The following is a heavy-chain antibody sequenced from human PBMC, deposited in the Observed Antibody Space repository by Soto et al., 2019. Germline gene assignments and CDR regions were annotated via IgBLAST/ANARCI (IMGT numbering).Heavy chain of an antibody. J-gene: IGHJ4*02. D-gene: IGHD1-26*01. Sequence: EVQLGESGGGLVQPGGSLRLSCAASGFTFRSYWMTWVRQAPGKGLEWVANIKQDGSEKYYLDSVKGRFTISRDNAKSSLYLQMNNLRAEDTAVYYCARVLVGMTRRQHCDYWGQGALVTVSS. CDR2: IKQDGSEK. CDR3: ARVLVGMTRRQHCDY. V-gene: IGHV3-7*05. CDR1: GFTFRSYW.